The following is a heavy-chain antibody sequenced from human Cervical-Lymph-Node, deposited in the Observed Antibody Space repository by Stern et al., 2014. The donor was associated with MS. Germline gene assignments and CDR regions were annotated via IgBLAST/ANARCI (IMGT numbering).Heavy chain of an antibody. CDR2: IIPILGIA. CDR3: ARDGTSPGTYCSSTSCYAENYYYYGMDV. D-gene: IGHD2-2*01. J-gene: IGHJ6*02. V-gene: IGHV1-69*09. CDR1: GGTFSSYT. Sequence: QVQLVQSGAEVKKPGSSVKVSCKTSGGTFSSYTISWVRQAPGQGLEWMGRIIPILGIANYAQKVQGRVTITADKSTSTAYMELSSLRSEDTAVYYCARDGTSPGTYCSSTSCYAENYYYYGMDVWGQGTTVTVSS.